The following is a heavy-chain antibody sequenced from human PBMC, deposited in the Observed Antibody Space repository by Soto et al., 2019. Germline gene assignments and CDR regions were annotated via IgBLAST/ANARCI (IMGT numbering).Heavy chain of an antibody. V-gene: IGHV1-69*02. J-gene: IGHJ6*03. CDR3: ASLDRDYDFLNGYLPQTPYYYYYMDV. Sequence: SVKVSCKASGGTFSSYTISWVRQAPGQGLEWMGRIIPILGIANYAQKFQGRVTITADKSTSTAHMELSSLRSEDTAVYYCASLDRDYDFLNGYLPQTPYYYYYMDVWGKGTTVTVS. CDR1: GGTFSSYT. CDR2: IIPILGIA. D-gene: IGHD3-3*01.